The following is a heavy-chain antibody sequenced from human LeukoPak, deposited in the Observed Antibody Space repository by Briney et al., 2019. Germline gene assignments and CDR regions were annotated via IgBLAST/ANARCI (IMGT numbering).Heavy chain of an antibody. D-gene: IGHD3-3*01. Sequence: PGGSLRLSCAASGFTFSSYWMSWVRQAPGKGLERVANIKQDGSEKYYVDSVEGRSTISRDNAKNSLYLQMNSPRAEDTAVYYCARGYDFWSGYYLYWGQGTLVTVSS. CDR3: ARGYDFWSGYYLY. CDR2: IKQDGSEK. J-gene: IGHJ4*02. CDR1: GFTFSSYW. V-gene: IGHV3-7*04.